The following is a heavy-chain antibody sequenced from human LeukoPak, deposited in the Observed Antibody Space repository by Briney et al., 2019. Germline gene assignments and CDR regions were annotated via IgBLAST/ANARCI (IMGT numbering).Heavy chain of an antibody. CDR1: GFTFSRYW. J-gene: IGHJ5*02. CDR2: ITSDGSST. CDR3: ARDQDRFDP. Sequence: GGSLRLSCAASGFTFSRYWMHWVRQAPEKGLVWVSRITSDGSSTTYADSVKGRFTISRDNAKNTLYLQMNSLRAEDTALYYCARDQDRFDPWGQGTLVTVSS. V-gene: IGHV3-74*01.